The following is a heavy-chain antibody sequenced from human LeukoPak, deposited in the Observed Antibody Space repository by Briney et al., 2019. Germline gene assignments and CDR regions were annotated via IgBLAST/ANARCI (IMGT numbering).Heavy chain of an antibody. V-gene: IGHV3-7*01. J-gene: IGHJ4*02. D-gene: IGHD3-22*01. CDR2: TKKDGSEK. CDR1: GFTFSSYW. CDR3: VRVDSSGYYYELSFDY. Sequence: GGSLRLSCAASGFTFSSYWMSWVRQAPGKGLEWVANTKKDGSEKEYVDSVKGRFTISRDNAKNSLYLQMNSLRVEDTAVYYCVRVDSSGYYYELSFDYWGQGTLVTVSS.